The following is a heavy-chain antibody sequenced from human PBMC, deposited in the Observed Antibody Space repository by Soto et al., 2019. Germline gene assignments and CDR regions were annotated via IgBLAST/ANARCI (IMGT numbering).Heavy chain of an antibody. CDR2: IYYSGST. CDR1: GGSISSYY. Sequence: LSLTCTVSGGSISSYYWSWIRQPPGKGLEWIGYIYYSGSTNYNPSLKSRVTISVDTSKNQFSLKLSSVTAADTAVYYCARVNYYDSSGYYPLLDYWGLGTQVTVSS. D-gene: IGHD3-22*01. CDR3: ARVNYYDSSGYYPLLDY. V-gene: IGHV4-59*01. J-gene: IGHJ4*01.